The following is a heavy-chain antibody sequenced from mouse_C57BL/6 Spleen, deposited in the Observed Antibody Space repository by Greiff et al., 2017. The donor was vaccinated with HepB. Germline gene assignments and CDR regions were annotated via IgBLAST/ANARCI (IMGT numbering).Heavy chain of an antibody. CDR2: IYPGDGDT. CDR1: GYAFSSYW. J-gene: IGHJ3*01. D-gene: IGHD2-2*01. CDR3: ARSDYGYDRAWFAY. V-gene: IGHV1-80*01. Sequence: QVQLQQSGAELVKPGASVTISCKASGYAFSSYWMHWVKQRPGKGLEWIGQIYPGDGDTNYNGKFKGKATLTADTSSSTAYMQLSSLTSEDSAVYFCARSDYGYDRAWFAYWGKGTLVTVSA.